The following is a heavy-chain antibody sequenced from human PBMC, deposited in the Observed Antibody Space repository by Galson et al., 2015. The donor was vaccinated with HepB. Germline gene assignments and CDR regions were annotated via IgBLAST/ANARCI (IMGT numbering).Heavy chain of an antibody. J-gene: IGHJ4*02. V-gene: IGHV3-48*03. D-gene: IGHD2-15*01. CDR2: IGSSGNTI. CDR3: ARGYRSSPGYGIDF. Sequence: SLRLSCAASGFTFSSYEMNWVRQAPGKGLEWLSYIGSSGNTIYYADSVKGRLTISRDNAKNSLYLQMNSLRAEDTAVYYCARGYRSSPGYGIDFWGQGTLFTVSS. CDR1: GFTFSSYE.